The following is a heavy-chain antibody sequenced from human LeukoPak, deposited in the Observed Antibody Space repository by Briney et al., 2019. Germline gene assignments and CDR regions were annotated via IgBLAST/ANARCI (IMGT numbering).Heavy chain of an antibody. Sequence: ASVKVSCRAWGYRFTSYGIIGGRRAPGQGLVWMVWISAYSGNTNYAQKLQGRDTMTTDTSTSTAYMELRSLRSADAAVYYCARGGDGDILTGLVFDYWGQGTLVTVSS. CDR2: ISAYSGNT. CDR1: GYRFTSYG. V-gene: IGHV1-18*01. J-gene: IGHJ4*02. CDR3: ARGGDGDILTGLVFDY. D-gene: IGHD3-9*01.